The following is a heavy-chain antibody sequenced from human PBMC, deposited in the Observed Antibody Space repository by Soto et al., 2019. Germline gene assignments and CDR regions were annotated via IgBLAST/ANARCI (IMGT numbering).Heavy chain of an antibody. CDR3: ARGSRRSGYGPEVDY. CDR1: GGTFSSYA. Sequence: QVQLVQSGAEVKKPGSSVKVSCKASGGTFSSYAISWVRQAPGQGLEWMGGIIPIFGTTNYAQKFQGRVTIXXDXSXXTGDMELSSLRSEDTAVYYCARGSRRSGYGPEVDYWGQGTLVTVSS. J-gene: IGHJ4*02. CDR2: IIPIFGTT. D-gene: IGHD5-12*01. V-gene: IGHV1-69*12.